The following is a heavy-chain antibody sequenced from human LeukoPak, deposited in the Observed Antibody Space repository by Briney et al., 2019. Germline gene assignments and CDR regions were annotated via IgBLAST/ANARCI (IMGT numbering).Heavy chain of an antibody. Sequence: SQTLSLTCAISGDSVSSNSAAWNWIRQSPSRGLEWLGRTYYKSKWYNDYAVSVKSRITSNPDTSKNQFSLQLNSVAPEDTAVYYCAREMLVVVPAAIIYYYGMDVWGQGTTVTVSS. CDR3: AREMLVVVPAAIIYYYGMDV. V-gene: IGHV6-1*01. D-gene: IGHD2-2*01. J-gene: IGHJ6*02. CDR1: GDSVSSNSAA. CDR2: TYYKSKWYN.